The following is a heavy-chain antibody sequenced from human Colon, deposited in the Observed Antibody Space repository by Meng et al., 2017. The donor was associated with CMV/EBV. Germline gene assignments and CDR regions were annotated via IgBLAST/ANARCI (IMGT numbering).Heavy chain of an antibody. CDR1: GGFISGSRYY. V-gene: IGHV4-39*07. CDR3: ARTVQWLAPFYYYMDV. D-gene: IGHD3-22*01. CDR2: MYYSGNT. J-gene: IGHJ6*03. Sequence: QLQRQEAGPGLVKASETLSLTCTVSGGFISGSRYYWGWIRQPPGKGLEWIGSMYYSGNTHYKSSLKSRVTISVDTSKNQFSLRLNSVTAADTAVYYCARTVQWLAPFYYYMDVWGKGTLVTVSS.